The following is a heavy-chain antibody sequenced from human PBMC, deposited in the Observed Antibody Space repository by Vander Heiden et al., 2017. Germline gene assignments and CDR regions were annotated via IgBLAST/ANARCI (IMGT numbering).Heavy chain of an antibody. D-gene: IGHD3-22*01. CDR2: IYSGGSA. Sequence: EVQLVESGGGLIQPGRSLRLSCAASGFTVSSNYMGWVRRAPGRGLEGVSVIYSGGSASYAASVKGRFTISRDNSKNTLYLQMNSLRAEDTAVYYCASVGANYYDSSGYYPVDYWGQGTLVTVSS. CDR1: GFTVSSNY. J-gene: IGHJ4*02. V-gene: IGHV3-53*01. CDR3: ASVGANYYDSSGYYPVDY.